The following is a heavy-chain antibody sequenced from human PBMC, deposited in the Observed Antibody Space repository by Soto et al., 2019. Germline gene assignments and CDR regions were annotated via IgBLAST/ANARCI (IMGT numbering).Heavy chain of an antibody. CDR2: IIPILGIA. J-gene: IGHJ6*02. V-gene: IGHV1-69*02. D-gene: IGHD6-19*01. CDR3: ARGDSSDWSSDGLED. Sequence: SVKVSCKASGGTFSSYTISWVRQAPGQGLEWMGRIIPILGIANYAQKFQGRVTITADKSTSTAYMELSSLRSEDTAVYYCARGDSSDWSSDGLEDWGQGTMVTVSS. CDR1: GGTFSSYT.